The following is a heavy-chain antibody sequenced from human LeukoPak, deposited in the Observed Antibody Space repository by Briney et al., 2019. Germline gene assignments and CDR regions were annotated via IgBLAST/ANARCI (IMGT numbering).Heavy chain of an antibody. CDR3: ARISLGAIWGYYYGMDV. D-gene: IGHD1-26*01. V-gene: IGHV1-69*13. CDR2: IIPIFDTA. CDR1: GGTFSSYA. Sequence: SVKVSCKASGGTFSSYAISWVRQAPGQGLEWMGGIIPIFDTADYAQKFQGRVTITADESTSTAYMELSSLRSEDTAVFYCARISLGAIWGYYYGMDVWGQGTTVTASS. J-gene: IGHJ6*02.